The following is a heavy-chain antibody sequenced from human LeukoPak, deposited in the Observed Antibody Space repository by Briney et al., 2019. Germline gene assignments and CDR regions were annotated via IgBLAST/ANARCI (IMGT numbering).Heavy chain of an antibody. Sequence: GGSLRLSCAASGFTFSSYAMSWVRQAPGKGLEWVSAISGSGGSTYYADSVKGRFTISRDNSKNTLYLQMNSLRAEDTAVYYCAKAMSYYCYYYGMDVWGQGTTVTVSS. D-gene: IGHD5/OR15-5a*01. CDR2: ISGSGGST. V-gene: IGHV3-23*01. CDR1: GFTFSSYA. J-gene: IGHJ6*02. CDR3: AKAMSYYCYYYGMDV.